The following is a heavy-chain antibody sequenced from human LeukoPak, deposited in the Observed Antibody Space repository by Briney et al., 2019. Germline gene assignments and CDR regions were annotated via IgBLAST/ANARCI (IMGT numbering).Heavy chain of an antibody. V-gene: IGHV1-69*13. J-gene: IGHJ4*02. CDR3: ARWVGDYYDSSGYYYFDY. CDR2: IIPIFGTA. Sequence: SVKVSCTASGGTFSSYAISWVRQAPGQGLEWMGGIIPIFGTANYAQKFQGRVTITADESTSTAYMELSSLRSEDTAVYYCARWVGDYYDSSGYYYFDYWGQGTLVTVSS. D-gene: IGHD3-22*01. CDR1: GGTFSSYA.